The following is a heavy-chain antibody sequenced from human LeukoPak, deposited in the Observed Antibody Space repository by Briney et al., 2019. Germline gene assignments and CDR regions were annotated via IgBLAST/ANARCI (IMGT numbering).Heavy chain of an antibody. J-gene: IGHJ4*02. CDR1: GFPFTTYW. D-gene: IGHD4-17*01. Sequence: PGGSLRLSCAASGFPFTTYWMSWVRQAPGKGLEWVANINEDGGEKYYADSVKGRFIISRDNARNSLYVQMNNLRVEDTAVYYCARTSGDPFDYWGQGTLVAVSS. CDR3: ARTSGDPFDY. CDR2: INEDGGEK. V-gene: IGHV3-7*01.